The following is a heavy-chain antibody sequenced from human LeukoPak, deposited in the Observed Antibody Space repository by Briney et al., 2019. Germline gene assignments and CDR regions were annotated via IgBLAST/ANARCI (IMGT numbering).Heavy chain of an antibody. CDR2: IYYSGST. Sequence: SETLSLTCTVSGGSINSGTYYWGWIRQPPGKGLEWIGTIYYSGSTYYNPSLKSRVTISVDTSKIQFSLKLCSVTAADTAVYYCASLDCSSPSCAMDVWGQGTTVTVSS. J-gene: IGHJ6*02. V-gene: IGHV4-39*01. CDR3: ASLDCSSPSCAMDV. CDR1: GGSINSGTYY. D-gene: IGHD2-2*01.